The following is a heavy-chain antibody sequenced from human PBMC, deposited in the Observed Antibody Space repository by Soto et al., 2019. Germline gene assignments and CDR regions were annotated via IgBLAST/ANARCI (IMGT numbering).Heavy chain of an antibody. Sequence: GGSLRLSCAASGFTFSSYWMSWVRQAPGKGLERVANIKQDGSEKYYVDYVKGRFTISRDNAKNFLYLQMNSLIAYVTAVYYCARDPYYDFWSGYFPFDYWGQGT. V-gene: IGHV3-7*05. D-gene: IGHD3-3*01. J-gene: IGHJ4*02. CDR3: ARDPYYDFWSGYFPFDY. CDR2: IKQDGSEK. CDR1: GFTFSSYW.